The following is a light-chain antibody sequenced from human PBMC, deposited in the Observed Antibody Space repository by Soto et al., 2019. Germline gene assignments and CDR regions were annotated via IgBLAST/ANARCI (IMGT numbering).Light chain of an antibody. Sequence: DIQMTQSPSSLSGSVGDRVTITCRASQSIGSYLNWHQHKPGKAPTLLIYAASSLQSGVPSRFSGSGSGKDFTLTISSLQPKDFATYDCQQSYSTAIFPFGPGTTVDIK. J-gene: IGKJ3*01. CDR3: QQSYSTAIFP. CDR1: QSIGSY. V-gene: IGKV1-39*01. CDR2: AAS.